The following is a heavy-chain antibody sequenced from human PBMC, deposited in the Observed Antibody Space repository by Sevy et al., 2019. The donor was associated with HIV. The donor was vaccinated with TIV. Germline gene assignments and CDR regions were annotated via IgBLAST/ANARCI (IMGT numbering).Heavy chain of an antibody. CDR2: ISYDGSYK. J-gene: IGHJ5*02. D-gene: IGHD6-13*01. CDR3: ARDAVEGPYSSTWYSNWLDP. Sequence: GGSLRLSCAASGFTFNSYSMYWVRQAPGKGLEWLAVISYDGSYKYYADSVKGRFTISRDNSKNTLYLQMNSLRTEDTAVYYCARDAVEGPYSSTWYSNWLDPWGQGTQVTVSS. CDR1: GFTFNSYS. V-gene: IGHV3-30*04.